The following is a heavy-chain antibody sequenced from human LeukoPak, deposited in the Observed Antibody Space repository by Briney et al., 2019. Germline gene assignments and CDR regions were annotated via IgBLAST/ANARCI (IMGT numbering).Heavy chain of an antibody. CDR1: DDSITMYY. CDR3: ARGRVSSSTRYSTYYYYFYMDV. Sequence: SETLSLTCSVSDDSITMYYWTWIRQPPGKGLEWIGYVDHTGSTNFNPSLNGRVSISRDTAKNLFSLRLRSVTAADTAVYFCARGRVSSSTRYSTYYYYFYMDVWGKGTTVTVSS. D-gene: IGHD1-1*01. CDR2: VDHTGST. J-gene: IGHJ6*03. V-gene: IGHV4-59*01.